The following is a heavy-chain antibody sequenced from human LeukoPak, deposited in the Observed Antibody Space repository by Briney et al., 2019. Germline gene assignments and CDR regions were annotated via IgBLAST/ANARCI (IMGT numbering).Heavy chain of an antibody. Sequence: SVKVSCKASGGTFSSYAISWVRQAPGQGLEWMGGIIPIFGTANYAQKFQGRVTITADESTSTAYMELSSLRSEDTAVYYCARGFHRGDYGRYWFDPWGQGTLVTVSS. CDR2: IIPIFGTA. CDR3: ARGFHRGDYGRYWFDP. V-gene: IGHV1-69*13. D-gene: IGHD2-21*02. CDR1: GGTFSSYA. J-gene: IGHJ5*02.